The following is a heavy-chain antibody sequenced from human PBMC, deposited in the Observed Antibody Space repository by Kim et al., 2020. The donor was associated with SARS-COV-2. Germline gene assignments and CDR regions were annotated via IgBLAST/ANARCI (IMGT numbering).Heavy chain of an antibody. V-gene: IGHV3-30*18. CDR3: AKGTGYSSGDYFDY. D-gene: IGHD6-19*01. Sequence: GGSLRLSCAASGFSFSSYGMHWVRQAPGKGLEWVAVISYDGSNKYYADSVKGRFTISRDNSKNTLYLQMNSLRAEDTAVYYCAKGTGYSSGDYFDYWGQG. J-gene: IGHJ4*02. CDR1: GFSFSSYG. CDR2: ISYDGSNK.